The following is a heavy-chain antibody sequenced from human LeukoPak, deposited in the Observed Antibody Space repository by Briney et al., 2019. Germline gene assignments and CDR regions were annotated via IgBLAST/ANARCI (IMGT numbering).Heavy chain of an antibody. D-gene: IGHD4-11*01. Sequence: GGSLRLSCAASGFTFSRYWMNWVRQAPGKGLEWVANIKQDRNEKYYVDSVKGRFSISRDNAKNSLYLQMDSLRAEDTAVYYCAKEGAYPIVTYDSWGQGALVTVSS. V-gene: IGHV3-7*01. J-gene: IGHJ5*01. CDR1: GFTFSRYW. CDR3: AKEGAYPIVTYDS. CDR2: IKQDRNEK.